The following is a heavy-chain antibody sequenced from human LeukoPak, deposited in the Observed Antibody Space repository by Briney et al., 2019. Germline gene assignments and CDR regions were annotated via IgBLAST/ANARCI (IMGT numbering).Heavy chain of an antibody. CDR2: LSGSGSSA. CDR3: VRGGTYCDSTCKGADY. J-gene: IGHJ4*02. CDR1: GFTFSSYW. Sequence: GGSLRLSCAASGFTFSSYWMSWVRQAPGKGLEWVSGLSGSGSSAYYADSVKGRFTISRDNAKNSLDLQMNSLRAEDTAVYYCVRGGTYCDSTCKGADYWGQGTLVAVSA. D-gene: IGHD2/OR15-2a*01. V-gene: IGHV3-23*01.